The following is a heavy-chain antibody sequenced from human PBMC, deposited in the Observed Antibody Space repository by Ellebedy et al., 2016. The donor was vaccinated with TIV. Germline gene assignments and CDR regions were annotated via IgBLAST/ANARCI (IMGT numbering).Heavy chain of an antibody. V-gene: IGHV4-4*07. Sequence: MPSETLSLTCSVSRGPINNNYWSWIRQSAAKGLEWIGRIYSNGETSYNPSLKGRVTISLGTSGSQISLELRSVTAADTAVYYCARGWASSLPFDYWGQGSLVTVSS. D-gene: IGHD6-13*01. CDR3: ARGWASSLPFDY. CDR2: IYSNGET. J-gene: IGHJ4*02. CDR1: RGPINNNY.